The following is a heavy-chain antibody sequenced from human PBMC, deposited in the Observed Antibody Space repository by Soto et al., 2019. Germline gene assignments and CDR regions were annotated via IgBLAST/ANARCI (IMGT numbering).Heavy chain of an antibody. Sequence: EVQLLESGGGLVQPGGSLRLSCAASGFTFSSSVMSWVRQASGKGLEWVSTISASGGITYSADSVKGRFTISRDNSNNTLFLQMNSLRAEDTAIYYFAKDSSLYSSDWGGYMDVWGKRTTVTVSS. J-gene: IGHJ6*03. CDR3: AKDSSLYSSDWGGYMDV. V-gene: IGHV3-23*01. CDR2: ISASGGIT. D-gene: IGHD6-25*01. CDR1: GFTFSSSV.